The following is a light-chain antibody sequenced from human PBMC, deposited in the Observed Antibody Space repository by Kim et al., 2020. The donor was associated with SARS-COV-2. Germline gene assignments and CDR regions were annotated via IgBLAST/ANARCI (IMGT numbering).Light chain of an antibody. J-gene: IGKJ5*01. CDR2: DAS. CDR1: QSISTF. CDR3: QYRDNGPPTIT. Sequence: EIVLTQSPATMSLSPGERVTLSCRASQSISTFLSWYQQKHDQAPSLLIYDASYRATGIPARFSGSGTGSDFTLTISSLEPEDFGVSFCQYRDNGPPTITFGQGTRLEIK. V-gene: IGKV3-11*01.